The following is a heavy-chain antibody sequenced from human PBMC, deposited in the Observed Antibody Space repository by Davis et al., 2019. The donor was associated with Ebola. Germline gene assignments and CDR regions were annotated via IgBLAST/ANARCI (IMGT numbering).Heavy chain of an antibody. CDR2: INPNSGGT. CDR3: ARVRPGDIVVVPAAMDV. V-gene: IGHV1-2*06. J-gene: IGHJ6*04. D-gene: IGHD2-2*01. Sequence: ASAKVSCKASGYTFTGYYMHWVRQAPGQGLEWMGRINPNSGGTNYAQKFQGRVTMTRDTSISTAYMELSRLRSDDTAVYYCARVRPGDIVVVPAAMDVWGKGTTVTVSS. CDR1: GYTFTGYY.